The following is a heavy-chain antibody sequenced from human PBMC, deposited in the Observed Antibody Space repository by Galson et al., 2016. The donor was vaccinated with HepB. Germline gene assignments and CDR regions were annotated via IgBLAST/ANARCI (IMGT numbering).Heavy chain of an antibody. J-gene: IGHJ4*02. D-gene: IGHD6-25*01. Sequence: TLSLTCTVSGGSVSRGGYYWSWIRQHPGKGLEWIGYIYYSGNTYYNPSLGSRVTISVDTSKNQFSLKLSSVTAADTAVYYCARQYRGGPSDYWGQGTLVIVSS. V-gene: IGHV4-31*03. CDR1: GGSVSRGGYY. CDR3: ARQYRGGPSDY. CDR2: IYYSGNT.